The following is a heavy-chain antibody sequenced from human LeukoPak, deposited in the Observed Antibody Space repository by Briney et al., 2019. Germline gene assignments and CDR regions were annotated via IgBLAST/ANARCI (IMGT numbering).Heavy chain of an antibody. J-gene: IGHJ6*03. Sequence: GASVKVSCKASGYTFTGYYMHWVQQAPGQGLEWMGWINPNSGGTNYAQKFQGRVTMTRDTSISTAYMELSRLRSEDTAVYYCARAASSGWYSRDSYYYYYMDVWGKGTTVTVSS. D-gene: IGHD6-19*01. CDR2: INPNSGGT. CDR3: ARAASSGWYSRDSYYYYYMDV. V-gene: IGHV1-2*02. CDR1: GYTFTGYY.